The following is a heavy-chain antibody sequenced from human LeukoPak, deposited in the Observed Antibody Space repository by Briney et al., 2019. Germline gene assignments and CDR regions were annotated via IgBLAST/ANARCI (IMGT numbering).Heavy chain of an antibody. CDR2: MNPNSGNT. V-gene: IGHV1-8*01. J-gene: IGHJ4*02. CDR1: GYTFTGYD. CDR3: ARVLVCSSTSCRGPLAY. D-gene: IGHD2-2*01. Sequence: GASVKVSCKASGYTFTGYDINWVRQATGQGLEWMGWMNPNSGNTGYAQKFQGRVTMTRNTSISTAYMELSSLRSEDTAVYYCARVLVCSSTSCRGPLAYWGQGTLVTVSS.